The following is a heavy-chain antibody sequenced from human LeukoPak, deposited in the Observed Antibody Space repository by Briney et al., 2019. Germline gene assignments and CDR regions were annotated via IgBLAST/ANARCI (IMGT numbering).Heavy chain of an antibody. D-gene: IGHD3-3*01. CDR3: AKYYDSWSGYYDY. Sequence: GGSLRLSCAASGFTFSSYAMSWVRQAPGKGLEWVSAISDSGGSTYYADSVKGRITISRDNSKNTLYLQMNSLRAEDTAVYYCAKYYDSWSGYYDYWGQGTLVTVSS. CDR1: GFTFSSYA. V-gene: IGHV3-23*01. CDR2: ISDSGGST. J-gene: IGHJ4*02.